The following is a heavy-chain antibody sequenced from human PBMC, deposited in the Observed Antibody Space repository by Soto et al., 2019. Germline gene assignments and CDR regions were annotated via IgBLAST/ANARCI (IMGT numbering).Heavy chain of an antibody. CDR3: ARVDYYYGMDV. Sequence: GGSLRLSCAASGFTFSSYWMHWVRQAPGKGLVWVSRINSDGSSTSYADSVKGRFTISRDNAKNTLYLQMNSLRAEDTAVYCCARVDYYYGMDVWGQGTTVTVSS. CDR2: INSDGSST. J-gene: IGHJ6*02. V-gene: IGHV3-74*01. CDR1: GFTFSSYW.